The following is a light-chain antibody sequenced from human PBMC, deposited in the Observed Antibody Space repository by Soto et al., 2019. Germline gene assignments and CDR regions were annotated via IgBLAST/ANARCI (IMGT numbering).Light chain of an antibody. CDR1: QSISSY. CDR3: QKSYSTPIT. J-gene: IGKJ5*01. CDR2: AAS. V-gene: IGKV1-39*01. Sequence: DIQMTHPPSSLSASVGDRVTITCRASQSISSYLNWYQQKPGKAPKLLIYAASSLQSGVPSRFSGSGSGTDFTLTISSLQPEDFATYYCQKSYSTPITFGQGTRLEIK.